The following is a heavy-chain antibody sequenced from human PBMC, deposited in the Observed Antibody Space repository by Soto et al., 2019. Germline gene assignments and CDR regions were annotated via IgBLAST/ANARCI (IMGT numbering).Heavy chain of an antibody. CDR3: ARGYGDYVLDY. CDR1: GGSISSYY. V-gene: IGHV4-59*08. D-gene: IGHD4-17*01. CDR2: IYYSGST. Sequence: QVQLQESGPGLVKPSETLSLTCTVSGGSISSYYWSWIRQPPGKGLEWIGYIYYSGSTNYNPSLMSRFTISVDTPKNQFSLKLSSVTAADTAVYYCARGYGDYVLDYWGQGTLVTVSS. J-gene: IGHJ4*02.